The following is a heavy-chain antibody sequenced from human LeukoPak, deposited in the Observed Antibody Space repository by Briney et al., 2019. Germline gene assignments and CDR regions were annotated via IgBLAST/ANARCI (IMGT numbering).Heavy chain of an antibody. Sequence: GGSLRLSCAASGFTLSSSAMSWVRQAPGKGLEWVAAISDTGRLSYCADSVNGRFTISRDNSKNTLSLQMNSLRAADTAVYYCAKGGLRDGYSYAFWGQGTLITVSS. D-gene: IGHD5-24*01. V-gene: IGHV3-23*01. CDR3: AKGGLRDGYSYAF. J-gene: IGHJ4*02. CDR1: GFTLSSSA. CDR2: ISDTGRLS.